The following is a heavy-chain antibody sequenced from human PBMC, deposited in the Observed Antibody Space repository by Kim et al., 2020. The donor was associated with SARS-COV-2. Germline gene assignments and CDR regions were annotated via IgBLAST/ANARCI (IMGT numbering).Heavy chain of an antibody. CDR3: ARVIGGSGFTTPFDY. J-gene: IGHJ4*02. CDR2: ISYDGSNK. Sequence: GGSLRLSCAASGFTFSSYGMHWVRQAPGKGLEWVAVISYDGSNKYYADSVKGRFTISRDNSKNTLYLQMNSLRAEDTAVYYCARVIGGSGFTTPFDYWGQGTLVTVSS. CDR1: GFTFSSYG. V-gene: IGHV3-33*05. D-gene: IGHD5-12*01.